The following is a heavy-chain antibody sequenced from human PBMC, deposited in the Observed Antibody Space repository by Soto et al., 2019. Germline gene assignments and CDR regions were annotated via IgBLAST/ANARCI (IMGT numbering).Heavy chain of an antibody. V-gene: IGHV1-8*01. D-gene: IGHD2-21*01. CDR1: GYTFSSYD. CDR3: ARAYGDLDV. Sequence: QVQLVQSGAEVKKPGASVKVSCKASGYTFSSYDINWVRQATGRGLEWMGWMNPKSGNTGYAQKFQGRVTMTRDTSISTAYMEVSSLRSEDTAMYYCARAYGDLDVWGQGTTVTVSS. CDR2: MNPKSGNT. J-gene: IGHJ6*02.